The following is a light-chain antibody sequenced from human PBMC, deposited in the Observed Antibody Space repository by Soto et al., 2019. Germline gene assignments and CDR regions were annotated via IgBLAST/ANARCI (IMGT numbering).Light chain of an antibody. CDR2: ENY. V-gene: IGLV1-51*02. J-gene: IGLJ2*01. Sequence: QSVLTQPPSVSAAPGQRVTSSCSGSSSNIGSNYVSWYQLLPGAAPKLLIYENYERPSGIPDRFSGSKSGTSDTLGITGLQTGDEADYYCGAWDNSLTGGVFGGGTKLNVL. CDR3: GAWDNSLTGGV. CDR1: SSNIGSNY.